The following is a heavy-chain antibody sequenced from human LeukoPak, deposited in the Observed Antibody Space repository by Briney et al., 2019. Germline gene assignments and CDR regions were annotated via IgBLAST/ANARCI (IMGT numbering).Heavy chain of an antibody. CDR2: INQDGSEK. J-gene: IGHJ6*03. V-gene: IGHV3-7*01. CDR3: ARSGSNYYYYYYIDV. Sequence: GGSLRLSCAASGFTFSSYAMSWVRQAPGKGLEWVANINQDGSEKYYVDSVKGRFTISRDNAKNSLYLQMNSLRAEDTAVYYCARSGSNYYYYYYIDVWGKGTTVTVSS. CDR1: GFTFSSYA. D-gene: IGHD1-1*01.